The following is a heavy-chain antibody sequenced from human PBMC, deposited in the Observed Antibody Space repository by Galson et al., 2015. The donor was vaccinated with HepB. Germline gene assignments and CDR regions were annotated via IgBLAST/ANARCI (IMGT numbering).Heavy chain of an antibody. CDR3: ARAVNGTAPYYYYRMDV. Sequence: SVKVSCKASGGTFSNDAISWVRQAPGQGLEWVGGIIPMFRTANYAQRFQGRVTIIADESTTTAYMEGSSLRSEDTAVYYCARAVNGTAPYYYYRMDVWGQGTTVTVSS. V-gene: IGHV1-69*13. J-gene: IGHJ6*02. CDR2: IIPMFRTA. CDR1: GGTFSNDA. D-gene: IGHD1-20*01.